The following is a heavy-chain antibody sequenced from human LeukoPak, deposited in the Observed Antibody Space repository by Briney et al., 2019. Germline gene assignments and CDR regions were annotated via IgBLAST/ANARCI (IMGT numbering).Heavy chain of an antibody. Sequence: GSLRLSCAASGFTFSSYSMNWVRQAPGKGLEWVSSISSSSSYIYYADSVKGRFTISRDNAKNSLYLQMNSLRAGDTAVYYCARDLRRILDYWGQGTLVTVSS. V-gene: IGHV3-21*01. J-gene: IGHJ4*02. CDR3: ARDLRRILDY. CDR2: ISSSSSYI. CDR1: GFTFSSYS. D-gene: IGHD2/OR15-2a*01.